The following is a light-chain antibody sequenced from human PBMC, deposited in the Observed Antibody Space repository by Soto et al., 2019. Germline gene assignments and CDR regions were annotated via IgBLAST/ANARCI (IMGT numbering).Light chain of an antibody. V-gene: IGKV3-15*01. J-gene: IGKJ1*01. CDR1: QSVGSN. Sequence: EIVMTQSPATLSVSPGERATLSCRASQSVGSNLAWYQQKPGQAPRLLIYGASTRATGIPARFSGSGSGTAFTLTISSLQSEDFAIYFCQQSNDWPPDRTFGQGTKVEIK. CDR2: GAS. CDR3: QQSNDWPPDRT.